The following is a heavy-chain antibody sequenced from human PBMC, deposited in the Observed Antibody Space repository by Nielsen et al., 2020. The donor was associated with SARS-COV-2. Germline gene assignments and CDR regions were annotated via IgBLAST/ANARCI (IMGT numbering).Heavy chain of an antibody. Sequence: SGPTLVKPTQTLTLTCTFSGFSLSTSGMCVSWIRQPPGKALEWLARIDWDDDKYYSTSLKTRLTISKDTSKNQVVLTMTNMDPADTATYYCARIPNSNYYDSSGHRAFDIWGQGTMVTVSS. J-gene: IGHJ3*02. CDR1: GFSLSTSGMC. D-gene: IGHD3-22*01. CDR2: IDWDDDK. V-gene: IGHV2-70*11. CDR3: ARIPNSNYYDSSGHRAFDI.